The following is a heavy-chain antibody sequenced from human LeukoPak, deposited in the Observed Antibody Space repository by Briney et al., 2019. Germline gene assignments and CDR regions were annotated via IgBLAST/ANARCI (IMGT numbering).Heavy chain of an antibody. V-gene: IGHV6-1*01. J-gene: IGHJ5*02. CDR1: GDSVSSNSAA. D-gene: IGHD2-15*01. CDR3: ALYCSGGSCPRGGFDP. CDR2: TYYRSKWYN. Sequence: SQTLSLTCAISGDSVSSNSAAWNWIRQSPSRGLEWLGRTYYRSKWYNDYAVSVKSRITINPDTSKNQFSLQLSSVTAADTAVYYCALYCSGGSCPRGGFDPWGQGTLVTVSS.